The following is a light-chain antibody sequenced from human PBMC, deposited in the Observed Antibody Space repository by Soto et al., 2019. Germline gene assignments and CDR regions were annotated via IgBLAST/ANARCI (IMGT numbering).Light chain of an antibody. CDR1: QSVTTN. CDR2: GAS. CDR3: QQYDRWPVT. V-gene: IGKV3-15*01. Sequence: EVVMTQSPATLSVSPGERVTFSCRASQSVTTNLAWYQHKPGQSPRLLISGASTWASGIPPRFSGSGSGTEFTLTIARLQSADFAVYYCQQYDRWPVTFGGGTKVEIK. J-gene: IGKJ4*01.